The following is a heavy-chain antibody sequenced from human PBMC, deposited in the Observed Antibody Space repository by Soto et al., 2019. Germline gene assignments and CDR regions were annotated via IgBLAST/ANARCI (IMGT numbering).Heavy chain of an antibody. CDR2: INTGNGDT. Sequence: QVHLVQSGAEVKKPGASVKVSCKTSGYTFTNYPIHWVRQAPGQGLEWLGWINTGNGDTRYSPKFQGRVTLTSDTSATSVYLELNHLRSEDTSMFYCATNAFDYWGQGTLVTVPP. D-gene: IGHD1-1*01. CDR1: GYTFTNYP. CDR3: ATNAFDY. J-gene: IGHJ4*02. V-gene: IGHV1-3*04.